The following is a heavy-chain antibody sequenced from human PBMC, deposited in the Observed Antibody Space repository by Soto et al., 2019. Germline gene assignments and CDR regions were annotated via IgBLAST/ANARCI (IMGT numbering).Heavy chain of an antibody. CDR1: GGTFSRYG. D-gene: IGHD3-22*01. CDR3: ARARNDNYYYGMDV. Sequence: QVQLVQSGAEVKKPGSPVKVSCKASGGTFSRYGISWVRQAPGQGLEWMGGIIPIFGTANYAQKLQGRVTITADESTSTAYMELSSLRSEDTAVYYCARARNDNYYYGMDVWGQGTTVTVSS. J-gene: IGHJ6*02. CDR2: IIPIFGTA. V-gene: IGHV1-69*12.